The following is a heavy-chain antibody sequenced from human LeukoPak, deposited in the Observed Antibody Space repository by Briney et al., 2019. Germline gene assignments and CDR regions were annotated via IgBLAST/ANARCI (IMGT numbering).Heavy chain of an antibody. CDR3: ARDSSSWLRGTYDYCYYMEV. J-gene: IGHJ6*03. V-gene: IGHV3-53*01. CDR1: GFSVSSNY. D-gene: IGHD6-13*01. CDR2: IYSGDST. Sequence: GGSLRLSCAASGFSVSSNYMSWVRQAPGRGLEWVSVIYSGDSTYYADSVKGRFTISRDNSKNTLYLQMNSLRAEDTAVYYCARDSSSWLRGTYDYCYYMEVWGKGTTVNVSS.